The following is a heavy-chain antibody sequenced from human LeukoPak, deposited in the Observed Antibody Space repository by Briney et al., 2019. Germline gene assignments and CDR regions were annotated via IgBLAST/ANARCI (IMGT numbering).Heavy chain of an antibody. D-gene: IGHD4-17*01. CDR3: AKRAYGPNQAPYYFDY. CDR2: ISGSGGST. J-gene: IGHJ4*02. CDR1: GFTFSSYA. Sequence: PGGSLRLSXAASGFTFSSYAMSWVRQAPGKGMEWVSDISGSGGSTYYADSVKGRFTISRDNSKNTLYLQMNSLRAEDTAVYYCAKRAYGPNQAPYYFDYWGQGTLVTVSS. V-gene: IGHV3-23*01.